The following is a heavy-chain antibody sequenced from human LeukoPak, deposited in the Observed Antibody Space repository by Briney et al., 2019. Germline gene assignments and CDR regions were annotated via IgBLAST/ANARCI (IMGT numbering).Heavy chain of an antibody. J-gene: IGHJ4*02. CDR2: INPNSGGT. Sequence: ASVKVSCKASGYTFTGYYMHWVRQAPGQGLEWMGRINPNSGGTNYARKFQGRVTMTRDTSISTAYMELSRLRSDDTAVYYCARDSYDSSGTKTDNDYWGQGTLVTVSS. V-gene: IGHV1-2*06. D-gene: IGHD3-22*01. CDR1: GYTFTGYY. CDR3: ARDSYDSSGTKTDNDY.